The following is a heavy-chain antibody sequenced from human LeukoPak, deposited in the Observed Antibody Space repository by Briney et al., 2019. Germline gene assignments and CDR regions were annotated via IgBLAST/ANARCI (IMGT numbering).Heavy chain of an antibody. J-gene: IGHJ4*02. CDR1: GFTFSSYG. D-gene: IGHD1-26*01. V-gene: IGHV3-23*01. CDR3: AREVGPFDF. Sequence: WGSLRLSCAASGFTFSSYGMTWVRQAPGRGLEWVSTISGSGGSTYHADSVKGRFTISRDSSKNTLYLQMNSLRAEDTAVYYCAREVGPFDFWGQGTLVTVSS. CDR2: ISGSGGST.